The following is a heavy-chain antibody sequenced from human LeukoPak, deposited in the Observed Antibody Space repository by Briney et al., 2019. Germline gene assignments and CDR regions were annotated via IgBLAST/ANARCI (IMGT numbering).Heavy chain of an antibody. CDR1: GGSISSSSYY. CDR2: IYTSGST. CDR3: ARDLRFDAFDI. J-gene: IGHJ3*02. D-gene: IGHD4-17*01. Sequence: SETLSLTCTVSGGSISSSSYYWSWIRQPAGKGLEWIGRIYTSGSTNYNPSLKSRVTISVDTSKNQFSLKLSSVTAADTAVYYCARDLRFDAFDIWGQGTMVTVSS. V-gene: IGHV4-61*02.